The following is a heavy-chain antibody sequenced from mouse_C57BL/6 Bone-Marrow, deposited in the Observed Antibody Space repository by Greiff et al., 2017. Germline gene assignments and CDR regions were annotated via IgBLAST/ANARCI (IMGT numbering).Heavy chain of an antibody. Sequence: QVQLKQPGAELVKPGASVKLSCKASGYTFTSYWMQWVKQRPGQGLEWIGEIDPSDSFTNYNQKFKGKATLTVDPSSSTAYMQLSSLTSEDSAVYYCARDDYYAMDYWGQGTSVTVSS. J-gene: IGHJ4*01. V-gene: IGHV1-50*01. CDR2: IDPSDSFT. CDR1: GYTFTSYW. CDR3: ARDDYYAMDY.